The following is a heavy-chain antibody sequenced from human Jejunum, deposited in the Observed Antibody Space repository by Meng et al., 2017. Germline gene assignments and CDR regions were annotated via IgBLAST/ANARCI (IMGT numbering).Heavy chain of an antibody. CDR2: INAANTNT. J-gene: IGHJ6*02. CDR3: ARSGGFYGMDV. Sequence: ASVKVSCKASDTYAMHWVRQAPGQRLEWMGWINAANTNTKYSQKFQGRVTITRDTSASTAYMELSSLRSEDTALYYCARSGGFYGMDVWGQGTTVTVSS. D-gene: IGHD2-8*02. V-gene: IGHV1-3*01. CDR1: DTYA.